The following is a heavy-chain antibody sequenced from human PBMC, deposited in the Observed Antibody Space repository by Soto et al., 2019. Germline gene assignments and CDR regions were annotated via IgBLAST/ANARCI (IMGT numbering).Heavy chain of an antibody. J-gene: IGHJ3*02. CDR3: ARDIVSGIAVALGAFDI. Sequence: QVQLVESGGGVVQPGRSLRLSCAASGFTFSSYGMHWVRQAPGKGLEWVAVIWYDGSNKYYADSVKGRFTISRDNSKNTLYLQMNSLRAEDTAVYYCARDIVSGIAVALGAFDIWGQGTMVTVSS. CDR2: IWYDGSNK. V-gene: IGHV3-33*01. D-gene: IGHD6-19*01. CDR1: GFTFSSYG.